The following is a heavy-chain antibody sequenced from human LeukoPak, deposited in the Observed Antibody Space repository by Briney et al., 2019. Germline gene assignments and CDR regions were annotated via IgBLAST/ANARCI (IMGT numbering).Heavy chain of an antibody. V-gene: IGHV3-30*02. CDR2: IRYDGSNK. J-gene: IGHJ5*02. CDR3: ARDSSSWYRNWFDP. D-gene: IGHD6-13*01. Sequence: PGGSLRLSCATSGFTFTNYGMHWVRQAPGKGLEWVAFIRYDGSNKYYADSVRGRFTISRDNSKNTLYLQMNSLRAEDTAVYYCARDSSSWYRNWFDPWGQGTLVTVSS. CDR1: GFTFTNYG.